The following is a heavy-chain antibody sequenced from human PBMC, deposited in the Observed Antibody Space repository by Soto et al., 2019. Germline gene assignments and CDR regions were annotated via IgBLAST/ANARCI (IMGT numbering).Heavy chain of an antibody. CDR1: GGTFSSYA. CDR3: AKAAQTRFNWNDLGNWFDP. J-gene: IGHJ5*02. V-gene: IGHV1-69*13. CDR2: IIPIFGIP. D-gene: IGHD1-1*01. Sequence: SVKVSCKESGGTFSSYAIAWVRQAPGQGLEWMGGIIPIFGIPNYAQKFQGGVTITADESTNTAYMELSSLRSDDTAVYYCAKAAQTRFNWNDLGNWFDPWGQGTLVTVSS.